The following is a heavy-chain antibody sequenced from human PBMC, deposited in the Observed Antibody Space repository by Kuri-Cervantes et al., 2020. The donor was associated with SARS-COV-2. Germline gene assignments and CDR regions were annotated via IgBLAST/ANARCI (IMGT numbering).Heavy chain of an antibody. Sequence: SETLSLTCTVSGGSISSSSYFWGWIRQPPGKGLEWIGSIYYSGNTYYNPSLKSRVTISVDTSKNQFSLKLSSVTAADTAVYYCAGIVVVINAFDIWGQGTMVTVS. CDR3: AGIVVVINAFDI. CDR2: IYYSGNT. V-gene: IGHV4-39*01. D-gene: IGHD3-22*01. CDR1: GGSISSSSYF. J-gene: IGHJ3*02.